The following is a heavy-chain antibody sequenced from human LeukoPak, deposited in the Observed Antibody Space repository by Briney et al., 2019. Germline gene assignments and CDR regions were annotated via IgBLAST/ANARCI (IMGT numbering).Heavy chain of an antibody. CDR3: VKGETAVAVGAFDY. J-gene: IGHJ4*02. Sequence: GRSLRLSCAASGFNFAMHWVRQAPGKGLEWVSGISWNSGSLGYAGSVKGRFTVSRDNAKNSLYLQMNSLRAEDMALYYCVKGETAVAVGAFDYWGQGTLVTVS. CDR2: ISWNSGSL. D-gene: IGHD6-19*01. V-gene: IGHV3-9*03. CDR1: GFNFA.